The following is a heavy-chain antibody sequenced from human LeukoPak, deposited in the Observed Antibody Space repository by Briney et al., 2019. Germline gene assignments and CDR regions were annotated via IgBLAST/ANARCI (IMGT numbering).Heavy chain of an antibody. CDR3: ARDFPQGNYYDSSGYWAKLGYFDY. D-gene: IGHD3-22*01. V-gene: IGHV3-66*01. CDR2: IYSGGST. CDR1: GFTVSSNY. J-gene: IGHJ4*02. Sequence: GGSLRLSCAASGFTVSSNYMSWVRQAPGKGLEWVSVIYSGGSTYYADSVKGRFTISRDNSKNTLYLQMNSLRAEDTAVYYCARDFPQGNYYDSSGYWAKLGYFDYWGQGTLVTVSS.